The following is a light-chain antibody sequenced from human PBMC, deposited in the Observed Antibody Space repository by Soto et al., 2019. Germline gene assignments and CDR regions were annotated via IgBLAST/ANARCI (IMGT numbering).Light chain of an antibody. CDR2: DVS. CDR3: SSYTSSCTLGV. V-gene: IGLV2-14*01. J-gene: IGLJ1*01. CDR1: SSDVGGYNY. Sequence: QSALTQPASASGSPGQSITISCTGTSSDVGGYNYVSWYQQHPGKAPKLMIYDVSNRPSGVSNRFSGSKSGNTASLTISGLQAEDEADYYCSSYTSSCTLGVFGTGSKVTV.